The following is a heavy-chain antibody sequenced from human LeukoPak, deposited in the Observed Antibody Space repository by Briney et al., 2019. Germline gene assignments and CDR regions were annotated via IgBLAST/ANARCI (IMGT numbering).Heavy chain of an antibody. CDR1: GFTFISYS. V-gene: IGHV3-21*01. D-gene: IGHD5-18*01. CDR2: ISSSSSYI. J-gene: IGHJ6*04. Sequence: PGGSLRLSCAASGFTFISYSMNWVRQAPGKGLGWVLSISSSSSYIYYADSVKGRFTISRDNAKNSLYLQMNSLRAEDTAVYYCARAVEPGGYSYWSGMDVWGKGTTVTVSS. CDR3: ARAVEPGGYSYWSGMDV.